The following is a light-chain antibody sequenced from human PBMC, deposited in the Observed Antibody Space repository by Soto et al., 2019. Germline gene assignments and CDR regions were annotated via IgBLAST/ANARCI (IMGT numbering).Light chain of an antibody. CDR3: QQRSNWPIT. CDR1: QSVSSSY. J-gene: IGKJ5*01. V-gene: IGKV3D-20*02. CDR2: GAS. Sequence: EIVLTQSPGTLSLTPGERATLSCRASQSVSSSYLAWYQQKPGQAPRLLIYGASTRATGLPARFSGSGSGTEFTLTISSLQSEDSAVYYCQQRSNWPITFGQGTRLEIK.